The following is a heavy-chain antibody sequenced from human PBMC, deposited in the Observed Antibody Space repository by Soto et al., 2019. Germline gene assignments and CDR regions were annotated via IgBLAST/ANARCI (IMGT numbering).Heavy chain of an antibody. CDR2: IYYSGNT. Sequence: SETLSLTCTVSGASISSNTDFWGWIRQPPGKGLEWIGSIYYSGNTYYNPSLKSRVTISVDTSKNQVSLKLSSVTAADTAVYYCARLVIGQQLPRGTFDIWGQGTMVTVSS. V-gene: IGHV4-39*01. CDR1: GASISSNTDF. J-gene: IGHJ3*02. CDR3: ARLVIGQQLPRGTFDI. D-gene: IGHD6-13*01.